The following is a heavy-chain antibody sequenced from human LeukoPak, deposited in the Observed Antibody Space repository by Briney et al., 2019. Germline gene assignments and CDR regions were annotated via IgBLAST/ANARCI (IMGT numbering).Heavy chain of an antibody. Sequence: HPGGSLRLSCAASGFTFSSAAMSWVRQAPGQGREWVSVITRGGSTYHADSVKGRFTISRDNSKNTLYLQMNSLRAEDTAVYYWAKDRGYSYGYDYWGQGTLVTVSS. J-gene: IGHJ4*02. CDR1: GFTFSSAA. CDR2: ITRGGST. V-gene: IGHV3-23*01. CDR3: AKDRGYSYGYDY. D-gene: IGHD5-18*01.